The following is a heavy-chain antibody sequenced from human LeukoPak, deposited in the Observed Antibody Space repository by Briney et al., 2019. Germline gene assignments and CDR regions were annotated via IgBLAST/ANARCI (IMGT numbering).Heavy chain of an antibody. CDR3: ASGYTSTWYLVLAY. D-gene: IGHD6-13*01. J-gene: IGHJ4*02. CDR1: GDSITTSNYY. CDR2: IYYSGIT. V-gene: IGHV4-39*07. Sequence: SETLSLTCTVSGDSITTSNYYWGWIRQPPGTGLEWIGSIYYSGITYYNASLGSRVTTSLDTSKNQLSLKVNSVTAADTAVYYCASGYTSTWYLVLAYWGQGTLVTVSS.